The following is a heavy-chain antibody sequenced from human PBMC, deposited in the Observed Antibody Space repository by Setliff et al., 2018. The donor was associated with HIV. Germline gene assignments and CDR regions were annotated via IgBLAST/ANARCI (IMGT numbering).Heavy chain of an antibody. D-gene: IGHD3-22*01. CDR1: GFSFSIYE. J-gene: IGHJ4*02. CDR3: VRGSGYYYFDN. Sequence: PGGSLRLSCAASGFSFSIYEMNWVRQVPGKGLVWVFGMNTDGSSTRYADSVKGRFTISRDNAKNMLYLQMNSLSADDTAVYYCVRGSGYYYFDNWGQGALVTVSS. CDR2: MNTDGSST. V-gene: IGHV3-74*01.